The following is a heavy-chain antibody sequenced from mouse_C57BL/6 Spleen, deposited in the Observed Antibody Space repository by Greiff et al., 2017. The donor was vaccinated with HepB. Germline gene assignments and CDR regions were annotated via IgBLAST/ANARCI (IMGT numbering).Heavy chain of an antibody. CDR3: ARWSFKLFYAMDY. J-gene: IGHJ4*01. V-gene: IGHV14-2*01. CDR2: IDPEDGET. Sequence: DVKLVESGAELVKPGASVKLSCTASGFNIKDYYMHWVKQRTEQGLEWIGRIDPEDGETKYAPKFQGKATITADTSSNTAYLQLSSLTSEDTAVYYCARWSFKLFYAMDYWGQGTSVTVSS. CDR1: GFNIKDYY.